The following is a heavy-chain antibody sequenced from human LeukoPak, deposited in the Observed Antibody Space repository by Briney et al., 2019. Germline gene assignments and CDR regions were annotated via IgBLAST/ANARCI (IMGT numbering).Heavy chain of an antibody. CDR3: ARVAYSYGYREIDY. CDR1: GGTFSSYA. J-gene: IGHJ4*02. CDR2: IIPIFGTA. Sequence: PVKVSCKASGGTFSSYAISWVRQAPGQGLEWMGGIIPIFGTANYAQKFQGRVTITADESTSTAYMELSSLRSEDTAVYYCARVAYSYGYREIDYWGQGTLVTVSS. V-gene: IGHV1-69*13. D-gene: IGHD5-18*01.